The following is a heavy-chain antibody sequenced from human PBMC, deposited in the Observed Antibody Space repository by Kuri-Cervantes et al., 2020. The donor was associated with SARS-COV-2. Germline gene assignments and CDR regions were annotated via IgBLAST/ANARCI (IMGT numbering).Heavy chain of an antibody. V-gene: IGHV3-48*01. CDR3: ARGASGYNPPFDY. Sequence: GESLKISCAASGFTFSSYSMNWVRQAPGKGLEWVSYISSSSSTIYYADSVKGRFTISRDNAKNTLYLQMNSLRAEDTAVYYCARGASGYNPPFDYWGQGTLVTVSS. J-gene: IGHJ4*02. CDR2: ISSSSSTI. CDR1: GFTFSSYS. D-gene: IGHD5-24*01.